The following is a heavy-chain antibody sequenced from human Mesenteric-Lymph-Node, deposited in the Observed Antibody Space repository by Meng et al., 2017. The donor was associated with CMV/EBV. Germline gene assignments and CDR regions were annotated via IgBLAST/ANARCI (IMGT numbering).Heavy chain of an antibody. CDR3: AREIVPAAMFRGMDV. D-gene: IGHD2-2*01. J-gene: IGHJ6*02. CDR1: GFTFSSYA. V-gene: IGHV3-30-3*01. Sequence: GESLKISRAASGFTFSSYAMHWVRQAPGKGLEWVAVISYDGSNKYYADSVKGRFTISRDNSKNTLYLQMNSLRAEDTAVYYCAREIVPAAMFRGMDVWGQGTTVTVSS. CDR2: ISYDGSNK.